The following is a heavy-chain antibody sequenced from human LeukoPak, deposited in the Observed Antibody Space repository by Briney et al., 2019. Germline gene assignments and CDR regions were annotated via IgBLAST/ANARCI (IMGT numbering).Heavy chain of an antibody. V-gene: IGHV4-39*07. J-gene: IGHJ3*02. D-gene: IGHD3-22*01. CDR2: IYYSGST. Sequence: PSVTLSLTCTVSGGSISSSSYYWGWIRQPPGKGLEWIGSIYYSGSTYYNPSPKSRVTISVDTSKNQFSLKLSSVTAADTAVYYCARLSYYYDSNKGAFDIWGQGTMVTVSS. CDR1: GGSISSSSYY. CDR3: ARLSYYYDSNKGAFDI.